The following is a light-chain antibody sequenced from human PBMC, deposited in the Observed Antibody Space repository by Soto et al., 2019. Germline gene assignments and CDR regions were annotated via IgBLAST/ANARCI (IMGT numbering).Light chain of an antibody. CDR1: QSVSSSY. V-gene: IGKV3-20*01. CDR3: QQYGSSPRIT. J-gene: IGKJ5*01. CDR2: GAS. Sequence: EIVLTPSPGTLSLSPGERATLSCRASQSVSSSYLAWYQQKPGQAPRLLIYGASSRATGIPDRFSGSGSGTDFTLTISRLEPEDFAVYYCQQYGSSPRITFGQGTRLEIK.